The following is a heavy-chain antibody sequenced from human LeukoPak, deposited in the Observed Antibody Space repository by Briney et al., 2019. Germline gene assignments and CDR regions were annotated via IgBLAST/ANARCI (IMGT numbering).Heavy chain of an antibody. CDR2: IYYSGST. Sequence: PSETLSLTCTVSGGSISSSSYYWSWIRQPPGKGLEWIGYIYYSGSTNYNPSLKSRVTISVDTSKNQFSLKLSSVTAADTAVYYCARESGYYDSSGYYPLGQFDYWGQGTLVTVSS. D-gene: IGHD3-22*01. V-gene: IGHV4-61*01. J-gene: IGHJ4*02. CDR1: GGSISSSSYY. CDR3: ARESGYYDSSGYYPLGQFDY.